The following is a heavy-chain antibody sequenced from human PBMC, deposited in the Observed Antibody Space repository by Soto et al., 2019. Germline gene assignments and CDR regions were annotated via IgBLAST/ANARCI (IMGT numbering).Heavy chain of an antibody. V-gene: IGHV4-59*12. CDR3: AGDPGND. CDR2: IYYSGST. Sequence: SETLSLTCAVYGGSFSGYYWSWIRQPPGKGLEWIGYIYYSGSTNYNPSLKSRVTISVDTSKNQFSLKLSSVTAADTAVYYCAGDPGNDWGQGPLVTVSS. J-gene: IGHJ4*02. CDR1: GGSFSGYY.